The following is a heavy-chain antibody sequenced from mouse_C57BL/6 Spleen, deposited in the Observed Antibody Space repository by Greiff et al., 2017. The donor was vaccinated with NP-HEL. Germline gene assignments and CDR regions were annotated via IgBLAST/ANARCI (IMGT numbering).Heavy chain of an antibody. D-gene: IGHD1-2*01. CDR2: INPSSGYT. Sequence: PLPPSWAFLSPPVSSFPLSCPASFSPFPSSLLHLVPPRPGQGLEWIGYINPSSGYTKYNQKFKDKATLTADKSSSTAYMQLSSLTYEDSAVYYCARGYPYFDYWGQGTTLTVSS. CDR1: FSPFPSSL. V-gene: IGHV1-7*01. CDR3: ARGYPYFDY. J-gene: IGHJ2*01.